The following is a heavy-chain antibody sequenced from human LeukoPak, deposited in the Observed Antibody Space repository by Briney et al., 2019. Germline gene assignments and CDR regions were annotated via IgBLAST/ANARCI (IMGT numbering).Heavy chain of an antibody. Sequence: SETLSLTCTVSGGSISSGSYYWSWIRQPPGKGLEWTGGIYHSGTTYYNPSLRGRVSISLDTSKTQFSLKLSSVSAADAAVYYCARGKASSGSYYGIFDYWGQGTLVTVSS. V-gene: IGHV4-39*07. CDR2: IYHSGTT. CDR3: ARGKASSGSYYGIFDY. D-gene: IGHD1-26*01. CDR1: GGSISSGSYY. J-gene: IGHJ4*02.